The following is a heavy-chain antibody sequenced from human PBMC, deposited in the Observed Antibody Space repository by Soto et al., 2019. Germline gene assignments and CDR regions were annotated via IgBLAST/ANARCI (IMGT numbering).Heavy chain of an antibody. CDR3: ARESPFWSSFRNWFDP. D-gene: IGHD3-3*01. Sequence: GPPVKVSCKASGGTFSSYAISWVRQAPGQGLEWMGGIIPIFGTANYAQKFQGRVTITADKSTSTAYMELSSLRSEDTAVYYCARESPFWSSFRNWFDPWGQGXLVTVYS. CDR2: IIPIFGTA. CDR1: GGTFSSYA. V-gene: IGHV1-69*06. J-gene: IGHJ5*02.